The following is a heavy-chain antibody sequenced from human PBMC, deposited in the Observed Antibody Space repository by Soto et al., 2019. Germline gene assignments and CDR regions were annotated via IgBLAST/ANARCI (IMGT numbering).Heavy chain of an antibody. V-gene: IGHV1-2*02. D-gene: IGHD2-15*01. CDR1: RYNLGASY. CDR2: MDSITGGT. CDR3: ARGRDAASQFYSPPGMAV. Sequence: ASVKVSCKGSRYNLGASYAYWVRQAPDRGHEWVGLMDSITGGTDYEERLRDRVTMTRDTSINTAYMELRRLRSDDTAIYFCARGRDAASQFYSPPGMAVWGQGTTVTVSS. J-gene: IGHJ6*02.